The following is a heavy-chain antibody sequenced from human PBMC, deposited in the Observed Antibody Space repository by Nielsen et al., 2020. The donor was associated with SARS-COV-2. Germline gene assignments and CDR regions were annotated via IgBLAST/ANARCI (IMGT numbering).Heavy chain of an antibody. CDR3: ARETAMVRGVTTRTYHYYGMDV. J-gene: IGHJ6*02. V-gene: IGHV4-31*02. CDR2: IYYSGST. Sequence: WIRQPPGKGLEWIGYIYYSGSTYYNPSLKSRVTISVDTSKNQFSLKLSSVTAADTAVYYCARETAMVRGVTTRTYHYYGMDVWGQGTTVTVSS. D-gene: IGHD3-10*01.